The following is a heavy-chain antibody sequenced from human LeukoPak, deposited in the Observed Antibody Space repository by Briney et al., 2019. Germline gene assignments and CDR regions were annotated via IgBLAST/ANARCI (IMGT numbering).Heavy chain of an antibody. CDR2: IYHSGST. D-gene: IGHD4-23*01. CDR3: ARNGGNSDVDD. CDR1: GGSISSSNW. J-gene: IGHJ4*02. Sequence: SEPLSLTCAVSGGSISSSNWWSWVRPRPGEGLEWIGEIYHSGSTNYNPSLKSRVTISVDKSKNQFSLNLSSVTAAGTAVYYCARNGGNSDVDDWGQGSLVTVSS. V-gene: IGHV4-4*02.